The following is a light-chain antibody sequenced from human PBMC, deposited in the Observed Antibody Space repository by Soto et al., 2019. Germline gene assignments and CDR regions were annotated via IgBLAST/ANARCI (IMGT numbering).Light chain of an antibody. CDR3: CSYASSTSYV. CDR1: SSDVGGYNY. Sequence: QSVLTQPASVSRSPGQSITISCTGTSSDVGGYNYVTWYQQHPGEAPKLMIHDVSSRASGVPNRFSGSKSGTTASLTISGLQAEDEDDYYCCSYASSTSYVFGTGTKVTVL. CDR2: DVS. V-gene: IGLV2-14*03. J-gene: IGLJ1*01.